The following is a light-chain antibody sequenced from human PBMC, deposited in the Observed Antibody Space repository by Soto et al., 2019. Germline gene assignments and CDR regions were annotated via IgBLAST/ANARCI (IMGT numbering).Light chain of an antibody. CDR2: GAS. J-gene: IGKJ2*01. V-gene: IGKV3-15*01. CDR3: QHYNHWPMYT. CDR1: QSVITN. Sequence: ELVMTQSPATLSASPGERATLSCRASQSVITNVAWYQQKPGQAPRLLIYGASTRATGIPARFSGSASGTEFTLTSSSLQSEGFAVYYWQHYNHWPMYTFGQGTKVEIK.